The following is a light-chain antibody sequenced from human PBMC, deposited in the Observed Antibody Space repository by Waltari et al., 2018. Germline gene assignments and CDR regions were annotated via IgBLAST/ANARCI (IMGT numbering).Light chain of an antibody. CDR2: KDS. Sequence: SYELTQPSSVSVSPGQTARITCSGDILAKKYARWFQQKPGQAPVMVIYKDSERPSGSPERFSGSSSETTVTLTISGAQVEDEADYYCYSATDDSLGVFGGGTKLTVL. V-gene: IGLV3-27*01. CDR3: YSATDDSLGV. CDR1: ILAKKY. J-gene: IGLJ3*02.